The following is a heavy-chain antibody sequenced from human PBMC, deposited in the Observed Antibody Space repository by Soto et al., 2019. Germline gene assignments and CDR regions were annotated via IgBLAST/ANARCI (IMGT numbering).Heavy chain of an antibody. J-gene: IGHJ4*02. Sequence: QVQLQQWGAGLLKPSETLSLTCAVYGGSFSGYYWSWIRQPPGKGLEWIGEINHSGSTNYNPSLKSRVTISVDTSKNQFSLKLNSVTAADTAVYYCARDLYCSSTSCYTNYFDYWGQGTLVTVSS. V-gene: IGHV4-34*01. CDR3: ARDLYCSSTSCYTNYFDY. CDR2: INHSGST. D-gene: IGHD2-2*02. CDR1: GGSFSGYY.